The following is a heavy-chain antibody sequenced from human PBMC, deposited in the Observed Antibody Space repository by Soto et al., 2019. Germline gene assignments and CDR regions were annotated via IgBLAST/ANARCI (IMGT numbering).Heavy chain of an antibody. CDR1: GYSFSTYA. D-gene: IGHD6-6*01. CDR2: ISAGGGSP. Sequence: EVQLLESGGGWVQPGGSLRLSCAASGYSFSTYAMSWVRQAPGKGLEWVSGISAGGGSPFIADSVKGRFIISRDNAKDTLYLHMNSLTGEDTAIYYCVKHAEYQLVSWFDPWGQGTLVTVSS. J-gene: IGHJ5*02. CDR3: VKHAEYQLVSWFDP. V-gene: IGHV3-23*01.